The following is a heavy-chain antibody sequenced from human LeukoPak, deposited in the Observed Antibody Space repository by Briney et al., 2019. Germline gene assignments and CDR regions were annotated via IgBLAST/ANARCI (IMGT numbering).Heavy chain of an antibody. J-gene: IGHJ4*02. D-gene: IGHD3-22*01. CDR2: ISYDGSNK. CDR1: EFTFSSYA. CDR3: AKGRGLLDY. Sequence: GGSLRLSCVASEFTFSSYAMHWVRQAPGKGLEWVATISYDGSNKNYADSVKGRFTISRDNFKNTLYLQMNSLRAEDTAVYYCAKGRGLLDYWGQGTLVTVSS. V-gene: IGHV3-30*04.